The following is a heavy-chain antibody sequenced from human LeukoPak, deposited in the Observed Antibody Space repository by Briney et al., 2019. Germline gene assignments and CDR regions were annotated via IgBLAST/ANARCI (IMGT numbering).Heavy chain of an antibody. V-gene: IGHV3-23*01. Sequence: GGSLRLSCAASGFTFSSYGMSWVRQAPGKWLEWVSVISGSGGNTYYADSVKGRFNISRDNSKNTLLLQMNSLRAEDTAEYYCAKTYSGYSHFDYWGQGTLVTVSS. CDR1: GFTFSSYG. CDR2: ISGSGGNT. D-gene: IGHD5-12*01. CDR3: AKTYSGYSHFDY. J-gene: IGHJ4*02.